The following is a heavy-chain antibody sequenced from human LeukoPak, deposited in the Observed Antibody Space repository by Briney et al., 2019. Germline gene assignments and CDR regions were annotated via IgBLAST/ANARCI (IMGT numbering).Heavy chain of an antibody. Sequence: SETLSLTCTVSGGSSSPYYWTWIRQFPGKGLEWIGNIHTSGSTDYNPSHKSRVTMSMDKSKNQLSLSLTSVTAADTAVYYCARPGQSSWWVYFNFWGPGTLVTVSS. J-gene: IGHJ4*02. CDR2: IHTSGST. CDR3: ARPGQSSWWVYFNF. D-gene: IGHD2-15*01. V-gene: IGHV4-4*09. CDR1: GGSSSPYY.